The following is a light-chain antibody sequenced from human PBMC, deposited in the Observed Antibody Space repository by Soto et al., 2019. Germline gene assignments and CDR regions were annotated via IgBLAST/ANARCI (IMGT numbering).Light chain of an antibody. Sequence: QSVLTQPPSVSEXPXXXXXISCTGSSSNIGAGYEAHWYQQVPGTAPKLLIYENNNRPSGVPDRFSGSKSGTSASLAITGLQAEDEAEYYCQSYDSSLSGYVFGTGTKLTVL. CDR1: SSNIGAGYE. CDR2: ENN. J-gene: IGLJ1*01. V-gene: IGLV1-40*01. CDR3: QSYDSSLSGYV.